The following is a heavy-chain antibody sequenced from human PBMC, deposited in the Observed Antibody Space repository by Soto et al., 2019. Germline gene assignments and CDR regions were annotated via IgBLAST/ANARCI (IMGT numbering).Heavy chain of an antibody. CDR2: ISSNGVGT. CDR1: GFTLSGYA. J-gene: IGHJ4*02. V-gene: IGHV3-64*04. CDR3: AKAGDFYDVSTGYFLTSLYYFDY. Sequence: GGSLRLSCAASGFTLSGYAMDWVRQAPGKGLEYVSGISSNGVGTYYANSVQGRFTISRDNSKNTLFLQMNSLRAEDTAVYYCAKAGDFYDVSTGYFLTSLYYFDYWGPGTLVTVSS. D-gene: IGHD3-9*01.